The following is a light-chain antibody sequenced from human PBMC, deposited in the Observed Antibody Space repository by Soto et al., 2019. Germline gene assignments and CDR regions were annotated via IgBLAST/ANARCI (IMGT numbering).Light chain of an antibody. J-gene: IGKJ5*01. Sequence: EIVLTQSPGTLSLSLGERAALSCRASQSISNNYLAWYQQKPGQGPRLLIQGASSRATGIPARFSGSGSGTEFTLTISNLQSEDFAVYFCQQYHNWPPITFGQGTRLEIK. CDR2: GAS. V-gene: IGKV3-20*01. CDR3: QQYHNWPPIT. CDR1: QSISNNY.